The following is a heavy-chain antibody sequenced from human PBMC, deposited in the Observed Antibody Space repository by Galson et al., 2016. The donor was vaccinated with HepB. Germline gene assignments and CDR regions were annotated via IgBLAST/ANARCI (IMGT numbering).Heavy chain of an antibody. CDR2: IKPDGSES. CDR3: ARDFGYYCAGNCH. D-gene: IGHD2-15*01. J-gene: IGHJ4*02. CDR1: GFTFSSYW. Sequence: SLRLSCAASGFTFSSYWMSWVRQAPGKGLEWVANIKPDGSESYYADSVKGRFTLSRDNARNSLYLQMNSLRAEDTAVYYCARDFGYYCAGNCHWGQGPLVTVAS. V-gene: IGHV3-7*05.